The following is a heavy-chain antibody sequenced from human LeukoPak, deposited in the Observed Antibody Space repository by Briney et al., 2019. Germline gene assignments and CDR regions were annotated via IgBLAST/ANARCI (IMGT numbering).Heavy chain of an antibody. Sequence: SETLSLTCTVSGDSISSGSYYWSWIRQPPGKGLEWIGYIYYSGSTNYNPSLKSRVTISVDTSKNQFSLKLSSVTAADTAVYYCAREKRIAGIDYWGQGTLVTVSS. D-gene: IGHD6-13*01. CDR3: AREKRIAGIDY. CDR2: IYYSGST. V-gene: IGHV4-61*01. J-gene: IGHJ4*02. CDR1: GDSISSGSYY.